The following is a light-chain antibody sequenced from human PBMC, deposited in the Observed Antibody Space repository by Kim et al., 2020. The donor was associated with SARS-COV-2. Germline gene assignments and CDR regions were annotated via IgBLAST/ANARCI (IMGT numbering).Light chain of an antibody. CDR1: SGSIVSDF. V-gene: IGLV6-57*01. CDR2: EDH. Sequence: GKTVIISCTRSSGSIVSDFGQWFKQRPGSSPTTVIYEDHKRPSGVPDRFSGSVDSSSNSASLTISGLRTKDEADYYCQSYDDNIWVFGGGTQLTVL. CDR3: QSYDDNIWV. J-gene: IGLJ3*02.